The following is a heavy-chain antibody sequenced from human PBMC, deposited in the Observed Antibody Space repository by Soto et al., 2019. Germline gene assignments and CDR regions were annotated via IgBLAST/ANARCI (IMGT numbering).Heavy chain of an antibody. CDR1: GYTFTSYG. Sequence: QVQLVQSGAEVKKPGASVKVSCKASGYTFTSYGISWVRQAPGQGLEWMGWISAYNGNTNYAQKLQGRVTMTTDTYTSTAYMELRSLRSDATAVYYCARIGTCSGGSCPSDSDFDYWGQGTLVTVSS. J-gene: IGHJ4*02. CDR2: ISAYNGNT. D-gene: IGHD2-15*01. V-gene: IGHV1-18*01. CDR3: ARIGTCSGGSCPSDSDFDY.